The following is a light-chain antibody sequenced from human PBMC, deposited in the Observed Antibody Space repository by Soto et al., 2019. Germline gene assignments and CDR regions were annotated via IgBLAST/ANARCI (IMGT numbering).Light chain of an antibody. CDR2: ATS. J-gene: IGKJ4*01. V-gene: IGKV1-12*01. CDR1: ENVSSY. Sequence: EIQLTQSPASVSASPGDRATLSCRASENVSSYVAWYQHKPGKGPSLLIYATSGLHSGVPARFSGSGSGTDFALTIAGLESEDFAVYYCQQGNGWPLTFGEGTKVEMK. CDR3: QQGNGWPLT.